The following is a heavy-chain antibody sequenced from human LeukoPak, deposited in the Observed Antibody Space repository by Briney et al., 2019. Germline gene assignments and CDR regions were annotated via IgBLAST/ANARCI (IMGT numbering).Heavy chain of an antibody. Sequence: PGGSLRLSCAASGFTFSHYAMSWVRQAPGKGLERVSGISGSGSDTFYADSVKGRFTISRDNAKNSLYLQMNSLRAEDTAVYYCARDSGWGQGTLVTVSS. V-gene: IGHV3-21*01. CDR1: GFTFSHYA. J-gene: IGHJ4*02. CDR3: ARDSG. CDR2: ISGSGSDT.